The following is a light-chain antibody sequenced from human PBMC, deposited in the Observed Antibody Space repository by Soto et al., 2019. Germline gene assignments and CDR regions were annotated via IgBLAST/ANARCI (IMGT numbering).Light chain of an antibody. CDR2: AAS. J-gene: IGKJ5*01. V-gene: IGKV1-9*01. Sequence: IPFTQAPSFLSASAGDRVTITCRASQVISSYLAWYQQKQGRAPRLLIYAASTLQSGVPSRFRGSGSGTELTITITRLKPEDFETDECQQLKSFPITFGQGTRLEIK. CDR1: QVISSY. CDR3: QQLKSFPIT.